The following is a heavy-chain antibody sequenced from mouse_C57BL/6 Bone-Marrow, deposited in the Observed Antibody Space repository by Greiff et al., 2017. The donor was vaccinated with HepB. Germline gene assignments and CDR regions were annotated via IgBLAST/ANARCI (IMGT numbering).Heavy chain of an antibody. CDR3: AKGGSSFYYAMDY. J-gene: IGHJ4*01. D-gene: IGHD1-1*01. V-gene: IGHV2-5*01. CDR2: IWRGGST. CDR1: GFSLTSYG. Sequence: VQLVESGPGLVQPSQSLSITCTVSGFSLTSYGVHWVRQSPGKGLEWLGVIWRGGSTDYNAAFMSRLSITKDNSKSQVFFKMNSLQADDTAIYYCAKGGSSFYYAMDYWGQGTSVTVSS.